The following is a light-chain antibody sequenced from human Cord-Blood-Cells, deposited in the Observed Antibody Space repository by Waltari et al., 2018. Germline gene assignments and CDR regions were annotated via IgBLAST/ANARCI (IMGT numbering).Light chain of an antibody. CDR3: SSYTSSSTYV. Sequence: QSALTQPASVSGSPGQSITIPCPGTSSDVGGYNYVSWYHQHPGKAPKLMIYEVSNRPSGVSNRFSGSKSGNTASLTISGLQAEDEADYYCSSYTSSSTYVFGTGTKVTVL. CDR1: SSDVGGYNY. CDR2: EVS. J-gene: IGLJ1*01. V-gene: IGLV2-14*01.